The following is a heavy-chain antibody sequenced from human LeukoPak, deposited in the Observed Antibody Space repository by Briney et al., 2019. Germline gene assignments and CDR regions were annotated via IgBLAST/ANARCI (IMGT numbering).Heavy chain of an antibody. J-gene: IGHJ4*02. Sequence: SGTLSLTCAVSGGSISSSNWWSWVRQPPGKGLEWIGEIYHSGSTNYNPSLKSRVTISVDTSKNQFSLKLSSVTAADTAVYYCARAAEMATIWDWGQGTLVTVSS. V-gene: IGHV4-4*02. D-gene: IGHD5-24*01. CDR1: GGSISSSNW. CDR3: ARAAEMATIWD. CDR2: IYHSGST.